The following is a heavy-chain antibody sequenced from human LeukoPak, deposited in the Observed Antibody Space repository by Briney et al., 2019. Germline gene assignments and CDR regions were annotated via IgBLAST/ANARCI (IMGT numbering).Heavy chain of an antibody. V-gene: IGHV1-2*02. CDR3: AKSSSGEYQLPQNNWFDP. Sequence: EASVKVSCKASGYTFAGYYMHWVRQAPGQGLEWMGWINPNSGGTNYAQKFQGRVTMTRDTSISTAYMELSRLRSDDTAVYYCAKSSSGEYQLPQNNWFDPWGQGTLVTVSS. CDR1: GYTFAGYY. J-gene: IGHJ5*02. D-gene: IGHD2-2*01. CDR2: INPNSGGT.